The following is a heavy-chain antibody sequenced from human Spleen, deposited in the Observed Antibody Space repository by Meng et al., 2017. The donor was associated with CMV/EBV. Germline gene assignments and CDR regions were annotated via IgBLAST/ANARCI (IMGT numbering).Heavy chain of an antibody. J-gene: IGHJ4*02. Sequence: GGSLRLSCAASGFTFSSYAMHWVRQAPGKGLEWVAVISYDGSNKYYADSVKGRFTISRDNSKNILFLQMNSLRVEDTAVYYCAKNYDILTASQFYFDYWGQGTLVTVSS. D-gene: IGHD3-9*01. CDR1: GFTFSSYA. CDR2: ISYDGSNK. CDR3: AKNYDILTASQFYFDY. V-gene: IGHV3-30-3*02.